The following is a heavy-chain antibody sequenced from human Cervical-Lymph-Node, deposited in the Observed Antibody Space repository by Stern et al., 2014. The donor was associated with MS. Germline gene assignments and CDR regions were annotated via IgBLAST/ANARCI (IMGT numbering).Heavy chain of an antibody. J-gene: IGHJ6*02. CDR3: AKDLGGTYYHYYYGMDV. Sequence: VHLVESGGGVVQPGGSLRLSCAASGFTFSRYGMHWVRQAPGKGLEWVAGISYDVSNIYYADSVKGRFTISRDNSKNTLYLQMNSLRLEDTAMYYCAKDLGGTYYHYYYGMDVWGQGTTVTVSS. CDR1: GFTFSRYG. D-gene: IGHD1-26*01. CDR2: ISYDVSNI. V-gene: IGHV3-30*18.